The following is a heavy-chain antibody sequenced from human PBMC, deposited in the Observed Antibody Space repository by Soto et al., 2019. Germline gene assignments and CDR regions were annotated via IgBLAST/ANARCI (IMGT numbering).Heavy chain of an antibody. CDR2: INPNSGGT. CDR1: GYTFTGYY. Sequence: GASVKVSCKASGYTFTGYYMHWVRQAPGQGLEGMGWINPNSGGTNYAQKFQGRVTMTRDTSISTAYMELSRLRSDDTAVYYCASHGFYDFWSGYSPYYYGIDVWGQGTTVTVSS. D-gene: IGHD3-3*01. V-gene: IGHV1-2*02. J-gene: IGHJ6*02. CDR3: ASHGFYDFWSGYSPYYYGIDV.